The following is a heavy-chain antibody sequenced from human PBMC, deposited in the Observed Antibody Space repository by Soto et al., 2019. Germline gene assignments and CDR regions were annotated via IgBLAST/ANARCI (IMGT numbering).Heavy chain of an antibody. CDR1: GGSISSGGYY. D-gene: IGHD2-15*01. CDR2: IYYSGST. CDR3: ARDGICSGGSCYPDY. Sequence: QVQLQESGPGLVKPSQTLSLTCTVSGGSISSGGYYWSWIRQHPGKGLEWIGYIYYSGSTYYNPSLRSRVTISVDTSKNQFSLKLSSVTAADTAVYYCARDGICSGGSCYPDYWGQGTLVTVSS. J-gene: IGHJ4*02. V-gene: IGHV4-31*03.